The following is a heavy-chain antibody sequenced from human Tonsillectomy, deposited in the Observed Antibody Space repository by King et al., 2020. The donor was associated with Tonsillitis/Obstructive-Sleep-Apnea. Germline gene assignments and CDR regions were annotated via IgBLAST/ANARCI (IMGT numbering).Heavy chain of an antibody. CDR1: GFTFSSYS. J-gene: IGHJ4*02. Sequence: DVQLVESGGGLVKPGGSLRLSCAASGFTFSSYSMNWVRQAPGKGLEWVSSISSSNSYIYYEDSARVRFTISRYNAKRSLYLHMNRLRAEDTAVYYCASCRTYSSACPAPRWVDAFDYWGQGTMVTVCS. CDR2: ISSSNSYI. CDR3: ASCRTYSSACPAPRWVDAFDY. D-gene: IGHD6-19*01. V-gene: IGHV3-21*01.